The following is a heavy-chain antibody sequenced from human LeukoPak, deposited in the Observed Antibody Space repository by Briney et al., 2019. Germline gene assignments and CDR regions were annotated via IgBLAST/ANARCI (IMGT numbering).Heavy chain of an antibody. V-gene: IGHV4-59*11. CDR2: ISYIGST. CDR3: ARDLVTVTKGFDI. Sequence: SGTLSLTGAVSDDAFSSHDWTWIRQRPGKGRGWIGYISYIGSTNYNPSLKSRVTISIDTSRNQFSLRLSSVTAADTAVYYCARDLVTVTKGFDIWGQGTMVSVSS. D-gene: IGHD4-17*01. CDR1: DDAFSSHD. J-gene: IGHJ3*02.